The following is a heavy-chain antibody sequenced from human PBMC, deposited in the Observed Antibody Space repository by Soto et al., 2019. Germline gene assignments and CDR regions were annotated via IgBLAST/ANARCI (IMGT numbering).Heavy chain of an antibody. D-gene: IGHD3-10*01. CDR3: AKDRVGELADAFDI. Sequence: PGGSLRLSCAASGFTFTTYAMTWVRQAPGKGLEWVSGIGRSGDTTYYADSVKGRFTIPRDNSKNTLYLQMNSLRAEDTAVYYCAKDRVGELADAFDIWGPGTMVTVSS. CDR2: IGRSGDTT. CDR1: GFTFTTYA. J-gene: IGHJ3*02. V-gene: IGHV3-23*01.